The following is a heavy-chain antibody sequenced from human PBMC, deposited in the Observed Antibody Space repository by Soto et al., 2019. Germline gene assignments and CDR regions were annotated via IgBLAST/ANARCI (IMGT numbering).Heavy chain of an antibody. CDR2: IYYSGST. Sequence: SETLSLTCTVSGGSISSSSYYWGWIRQPPGKGLEWIGSIYYSGSTYYNPSLKSRVTISVDTSKNQFSLKLSSVTAADTAVYYCARSYDYIWGSYNTWGQGTLVTVSS. D-gene: IGHD3-16*01. J-gene: IGHJ5*02. CDR1: GGSISSSSYY. CDR3: ARSYDYIWGSYNT. V-gene: IGHV4-39*01.